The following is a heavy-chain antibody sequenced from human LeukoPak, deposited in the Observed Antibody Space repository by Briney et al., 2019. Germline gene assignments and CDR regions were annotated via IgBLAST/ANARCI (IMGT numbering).Heavy chain of an antibody. D-gene: IGHD3-10*01. V-gene: IGHV3-21*01. CDR1: GFTFSRDS. Sequence: KSGGSLRLSCAASGFTFSRDSMNWVRQAPGKGLEWVSPISASSKYLKYADSVKGRFTISRDDANNLLFLQMNSLRADDTAVYYCATQGTSAQFDPWGQGTLVTVSS. J-gene: IGHJ5*02. CDR2: ISASSKYL. CDR3: ATQGTSAQFDP.